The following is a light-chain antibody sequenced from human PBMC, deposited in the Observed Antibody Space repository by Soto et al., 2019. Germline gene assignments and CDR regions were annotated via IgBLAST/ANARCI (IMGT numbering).Light chain of an antibody. J-gene: IGKJ1*01. CDR2: GAS. V-gene: IGKV3-20*01. CDR1: QSVSTNY. CDR3: QQYGSSPPT. Sequence: EIVLTQSPGTLSLSPGERATLSCRASQSVSTNYLAWYQRKPGQAPWLLIYGASNRATGIQDRFSGSGSGTDFTLTITRLEPEDFAVYYCQQYGSSPPTFGQGTKVEIK.